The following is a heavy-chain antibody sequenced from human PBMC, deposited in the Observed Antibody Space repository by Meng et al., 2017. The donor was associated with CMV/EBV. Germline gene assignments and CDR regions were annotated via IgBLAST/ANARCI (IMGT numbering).Heavy chain of an antibody. D-gene: IGHD6-6*01. V-gene: IGHV1-2*02. J-gene: IGHJ5*02. CDR1: GYTFTGYY. CDR3: ARHLEYSSSISHWFDP. CDR2: INPNSGGT. Sequence: ASVKVSCKASGYTFTGYYMHWVRQAPGQGLEWTGWINPNSGGTNYAQKFQGRVTMTRDTSISTAYMELSRLRSDDTAVYYCARHLEYSSSISHWFDPWGQGTLVTVSS.